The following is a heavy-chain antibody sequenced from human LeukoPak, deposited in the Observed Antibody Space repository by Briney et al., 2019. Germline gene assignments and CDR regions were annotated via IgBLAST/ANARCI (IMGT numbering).Heavy chain of an antibody. CDR1: GFTFRSYA. J-gene: IGHJ5*02. Sequence: PGGSLRLSCAASGFTFRSYAMTWVRQAPGKGLEWVSAISGSGGTIYYADSVRGRFTISRDNSKNALYLQLSSLGLEDTATYYCASFHSDSPPDRWFGPWGQGTLVTVSS. D-gene: IGHD1-14*01. V-gene: IGHV3-23*01. CDR2: ISGSGGTI. CDR3: ASFHSDSPPDRWFGP.